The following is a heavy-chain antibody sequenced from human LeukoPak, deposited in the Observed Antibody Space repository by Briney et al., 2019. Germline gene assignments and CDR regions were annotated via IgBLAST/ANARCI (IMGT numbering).Heavy chain of an antibody. J-gene: IGHJ6*03. CDR2: IYYSGST. CDR1: GGSISSSSYY. V-gene: IGHV4-39*01. D-gene: IGHD1-1*01. Sequence: PSETLSLTCTVSGGSISSSSYYWGWIRQPPGKGLEWIGSIYYSGSTYYNPSLKSRVTISVDTSKNQFSLKLSSVTAADTAVYYCARLPAGTTSYYYYYYMDVWGKGTTVTISS. CDR3: ARLPAGTTSYYYYYYMDV.